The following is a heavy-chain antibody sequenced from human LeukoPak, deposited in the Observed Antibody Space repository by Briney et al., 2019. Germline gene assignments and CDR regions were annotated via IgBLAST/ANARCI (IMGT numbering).Heavy chain of an antibody. CDR3: ARTGYSSGWYPDFDY. Sequence: SETLSLTCTVSAGSIRGSSYYWGWIRQPPGKGLEWIGSIYYSGSTYYSPSLKSRVTISVDTSKNQFSLKLSSVTAADTAVYYCARTGYSSGWYPDFDYWGQGTLVTVSS. D-gene: IGHD6-19*01. CDR1: AGSIRGSSYY. J-gene: IGHJ4*02. CDR2: IYYSGST. V-gene: IGHV4-39*07.